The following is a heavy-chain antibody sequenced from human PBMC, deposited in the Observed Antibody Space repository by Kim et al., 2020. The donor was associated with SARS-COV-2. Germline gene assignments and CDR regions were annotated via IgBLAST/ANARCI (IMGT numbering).Heavy chain of an antibody. CDR2: TI. J-gene: IGHJ4*02. V-gene: IGHV3-11*01. Sequence: TIYYADSVKGRFTISRDNAKNSLYLQMNSLRAEETAVYYCAREGHDYGDYWGQGTLVTVSS. CDR3: AREGHDYGDY.